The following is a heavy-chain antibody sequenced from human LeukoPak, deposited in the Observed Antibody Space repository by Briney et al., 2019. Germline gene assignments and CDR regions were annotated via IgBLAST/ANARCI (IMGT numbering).Heavy chain of an antibody. CDR3: ARHNLSGGTYYGGVDY. D-gene: IGHD1-26*01. V-gene: IGHV4-39*01. CDR2: IYYSGST. J-gene: IGHJ4*02. Sequence: PSETLSHTCTVSGGSMSSSSYYWGWIRQPPGKGLEWIGSIYYSGSTYSNPPLKSRVTISVDTSKNQFSLKLSSVTAADTAVYYCARHNLSGGTYYGGVDYWGQGTLVTVSS. CDR1: GGSMSSSSYY.